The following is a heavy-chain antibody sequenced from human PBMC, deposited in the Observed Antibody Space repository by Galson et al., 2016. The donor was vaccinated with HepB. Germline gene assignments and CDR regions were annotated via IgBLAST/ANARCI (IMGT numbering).Heavy chain of an antibody. V-gene: IGHV2-5*02. CDR3: AHRSYGMDV. CDR1: GFSLTTDGVS. CDR2: IYWDDDK. Sequence: PALVKPTQTLTLTCTFSGFSLTTDGVSVAWIRQPPGKALEWLALIYWDDDKRYNTSLKNRLTITKDTSKNQVVLTMTNMDPVDTGTYYCAHRSYGMDVWGQGTSVTVSS. J-gene: IGHJ6*02.